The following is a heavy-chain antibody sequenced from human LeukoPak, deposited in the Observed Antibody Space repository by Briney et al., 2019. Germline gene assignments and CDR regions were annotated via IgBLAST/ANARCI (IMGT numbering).Heavy chain of an antibody. Sequence: SETLSLTCAVSGGSISGWYWSWIRQPPGKGLEWIGHIYDSGTTNYNPSLKSRVTISVDTSKNQFSLKLSSVTAADTAVYYCARVHPVTALYYFDYWGQGTLVTVSS. J-gene: IGHJ4*02. D-gene: IGHD2-21*02. CDR2: IYDSGTT. V-gene: IGHV4-59*01. CDR3: ARVHPVTALYYFDY. CDR1: GGSISGWY.